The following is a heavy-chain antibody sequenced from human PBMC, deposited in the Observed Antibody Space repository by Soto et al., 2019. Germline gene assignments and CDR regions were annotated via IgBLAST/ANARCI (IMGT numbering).Heavy chain of an antibody. Sequence: GGSLRLSCAASGFTFSSYGMHWVRQAPGKGPEWVAVISYDGSNKYYADSVKGRFTISRDNSKNTLYLQMNSLRAEDTAVYYCAKDSKGYYDFWSGYYINWFDPWGQGTLVTVSS. CDR1: GFTFSSYG. V-gene: IGHV3-30*18. CDR2: ISYDGSNK. CDR3: AKDSKGYYDFWSGYYINWFDP. J-gene: IGHJ5*02. D-gene: IGHD3-3*01.